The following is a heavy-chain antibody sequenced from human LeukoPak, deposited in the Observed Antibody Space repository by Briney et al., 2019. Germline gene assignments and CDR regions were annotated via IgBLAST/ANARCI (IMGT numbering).Heavy chain of an antibody. J-gene: IGHJ4*02. V-gene: IGHV3-21*01. CDR3: ARDQLGYCSSTSCAPDY. Sequence: PGGSLRLFCAASGFTFSSYSMNWVRQAPGKGLEWVSSISSSSSYIYYADSVKGRFTISRDNAKNSLYLQMNSLRAEDTAVYYCARDQLGYCSSTSCAPDYWGQGTLVTVSS. CDR2: ISSSSSYI. D-gene: IGHD2-2*01. CDR1: GFTFSSYS.